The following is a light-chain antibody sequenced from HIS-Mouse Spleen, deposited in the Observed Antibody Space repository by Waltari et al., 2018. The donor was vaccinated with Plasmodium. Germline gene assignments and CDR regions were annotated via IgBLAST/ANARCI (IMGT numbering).Light chain of an antibody. V-gene: IGKV3-11*01. CDR2: DSS. CDR3: QQRSNWPPLT. CDR1: QSVSSY. Sequence: EIVLTQSPATLSLSPGERASQSVSSYLAWYQQKPGQAPRLLIYDSSNRATGIPARFSVSGSGTDFTLTISSLEPEDFAVYYCQQRSNWPPLTFGGGTKVEIK. J-gene: IGKJ4*01.